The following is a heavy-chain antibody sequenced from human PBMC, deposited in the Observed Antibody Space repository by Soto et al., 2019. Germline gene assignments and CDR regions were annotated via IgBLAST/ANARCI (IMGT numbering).Heavy chain of an antibody. J-gene: IGHJ4*02. V-gene: IGHV1-3*01. CDR1: GYTFTSYA. CDR3: ARDGRTIVVVPAAILDY. D-gene: IGHD2-2*01. Sequence: QVQLVQSGAEVKKPGASVKVSCKASGYTFTSYAMHWVRQAPGQRLEWMGWINAGNGNTKYSQKFQGRVTITRDTSARTAYMELSSLRSEDTAVYYCARDGRTIVVVPAAILDYWGQGTLVTVSS. CDR2: INAGNGNT.